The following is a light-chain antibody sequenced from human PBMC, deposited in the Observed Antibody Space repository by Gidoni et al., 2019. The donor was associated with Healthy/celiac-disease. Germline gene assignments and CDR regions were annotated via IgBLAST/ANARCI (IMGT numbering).Light chain of an antibody. J-gene: IGLJ2*01. CDR3: SSYTSSSTVV. V-gene: IGLV2-14*01. CDR1: SSAVGCYNY. Sequence: QSALTQPASVSGSPGQSITISCTGTSSAVGCYNYVSWYPQHPGKAPKLMIYDVSNRPSGVSNRFSGSKSGNTASLTISGLQAEDEADYYCSSYTSSSTVVFGGGTKLTVL. CDR2: DVS.